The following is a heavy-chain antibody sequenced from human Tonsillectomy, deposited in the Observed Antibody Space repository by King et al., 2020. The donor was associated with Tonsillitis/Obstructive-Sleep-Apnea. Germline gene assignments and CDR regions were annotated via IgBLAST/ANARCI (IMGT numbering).Heavy chain of an antibody. V-gene: IGHV1-46*01. CDR2: INPSGGST. D-gene: IGHD5-24*01. CDR1: GYTFTNYF. CDR3: ARERDVYTNVFDS. J-gene: IGHJ3*02. Sequence: VQLVESGADVKEPGASVMVSCKASGYTFTNYFMHWVRQAPGQGLEWMGIINPSGGSTTHAKKFQGRVTMTRDTSTTTVYMELSSLRSEDTAVYYCARERDVYTNVFDSWGQGTMVTVSS.